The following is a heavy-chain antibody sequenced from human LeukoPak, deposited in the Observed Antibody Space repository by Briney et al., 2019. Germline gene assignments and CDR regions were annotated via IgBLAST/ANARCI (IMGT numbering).Heavy chain of an antibody. CDR3: TRGVVHFDY. J-gene: IGHJ4*02. CDR2: IRSKAYGGTT. CDR1: GFTFGDYA. V-gene: IGHV3-49*04. Sequence: GGSLRLSCTASGFTFGDYAMSWVRQAPGKGLEWVGFIRSKAYGGTTEYAASVKGRFTISRDDSKGIAYLQMNSLKTEDTAVYYCTRGVVHFDYWGQGTLVTVSS. D-gene: IGHD2-8*01.